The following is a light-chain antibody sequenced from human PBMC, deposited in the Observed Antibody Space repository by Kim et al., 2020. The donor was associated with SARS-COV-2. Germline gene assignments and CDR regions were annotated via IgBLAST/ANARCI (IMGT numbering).Light chain of an antibody. V-gene: IGKV1-5*03. CDR2: KAS. CDR1: QSIGSW. J-gene: IGKJ1*01. Sequence: DIQMTQSPSTLSASVGDRVTITCRASQSIGSWLAWFQQKPGKAPKLLIYKASSLEGGVPSRFSGSGSGTDFTLTISSLQPDDFATYYCQQYNGYSWTFGQGTKVDIK. CDR3: QQYNGYSWT.